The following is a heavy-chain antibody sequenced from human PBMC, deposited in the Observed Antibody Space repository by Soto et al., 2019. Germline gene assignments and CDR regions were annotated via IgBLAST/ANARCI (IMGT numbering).Heavy chain of an antibody. D-gene: IGHD6-19*01. CDR2: IKQDGSEK. CDR3: ARDTLSIAVAGTGYFQH. CDR1: GFTFSSYW. V-gene: IGHV3-7*03. J-gene: IGHJ1*01. Sequence: EVQLVESGGGLVQPGGSLRLSCAASGFTFSSYWMSWVRQAPGKGLEWVANIKQDGSEKYYVDSVKGRFTISRDNAKNLLYLQMNSLRAEDTAVYYCARDTLSIAVAGTGYFQHWGQGTLVTVSS.